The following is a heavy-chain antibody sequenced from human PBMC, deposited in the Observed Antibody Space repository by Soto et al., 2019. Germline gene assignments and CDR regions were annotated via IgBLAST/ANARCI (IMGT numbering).Heavy chain of an antibody. J-gene: IGHJ4*02. CDR3: AKDVSSGWKPALFDY. V-gene: IGHV3-23*01. Sequence: LRLSCAASGFTFSSYAMSWVRQAPGKGLEWVSAISGSGGSTYYADSVKGRFTISRGNSKNTLYLQMNSLRAEDTAVYYCAKDVSSGWKPALFDYWGQGTLVTVSS. CDR2: ISGSGGST. D-gene: IGHD6-19*01. CDR1: GFTFSSYA.